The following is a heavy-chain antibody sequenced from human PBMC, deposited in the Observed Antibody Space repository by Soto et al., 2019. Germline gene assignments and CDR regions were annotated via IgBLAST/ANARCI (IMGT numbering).Heavy chain of an antibody. Sequence: QVQLVQSGAEVKKPGPSVKVSCKVSGYTLTELSVHWVRQAPGKGLEWMGGFDPEDGETIYAQKFQGRVTMTEDTSTYTAYMELSSLRSEDTAVYYCATDARRGIAVAGTWDYYDGMDVWGQGTTVTVSS. CDR1: GYTLTELS. D-gene: IGHD6-19*01. CDR3: ATDARRGIAVAGTWDYYDGMDV. J-gene: IGHJ6*02. CDR2: FDPEDGET. V-gene: IGHV1-24*01.